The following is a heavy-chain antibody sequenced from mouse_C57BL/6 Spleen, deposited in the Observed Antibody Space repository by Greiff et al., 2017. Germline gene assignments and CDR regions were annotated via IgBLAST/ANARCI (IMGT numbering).Heavy chain of an antibody. V-gene: IGHV1-82*01. CDR3: ARYGYDSYAMDY. D-gene: IGHD2-2*01. Sequence: QVQLKESGPELVKPGASVKISCKASGYAFSSSWMNWVKQRPGKGLEWIGRIYPGDGDTNYNGKFKGKATLTADKSSSTAYMQLSSLTSEDSAVYFCARYGYDSYAMDYWGQGTSVTVSS. CDR1: GYAFSSSW. CDR2: IYPGDGDT. J-gene: IGHJ4*01.